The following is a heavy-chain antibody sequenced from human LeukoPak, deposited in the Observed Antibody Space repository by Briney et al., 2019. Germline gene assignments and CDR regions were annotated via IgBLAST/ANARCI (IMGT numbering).Heavy chain of an antibody. J-gene: IGHJ3*02. CDR2: ISGSGGST. CDR3: AKEEGGYYGSGSLPGAFDI. CDR1: GFTFSSYA. Sequence: PGGSLRLSCAASGFTFSSYAMSWVRQAPGKGLEWVSAISGSGGSTYYADSVKGRFTISRDNSKNTLYLQMNSLRAEDTAVYYCAKEEGGYYGSGSLPGAFDIWGQGTMVTVSS. V-gene: IGHV3-23*01. D-gene: IGHD3-10*01.